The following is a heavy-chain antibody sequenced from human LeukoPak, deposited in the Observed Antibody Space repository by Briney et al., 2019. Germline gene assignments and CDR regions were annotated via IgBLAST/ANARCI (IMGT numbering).Heavy chain of an antibody. CDR3: ARDFTAAAIYYFDY. D-gene: IGHD6-13*01. J-gene: IGHJ4*02. Sequence: PGGSLRLSCSASGFTFSSYAMHWVRQAPGKGLEWVAVISYDGSNKYYADSVKGRFTISRDNSKNTLYLQMNSLRAEDTAVYYCARDFTAAAIYYFDYWGQGTLVTVSS. CDR2: ISYDGSNK. CDR1: GFTFSSYA. V-gene: IGHV3-30-3*01.